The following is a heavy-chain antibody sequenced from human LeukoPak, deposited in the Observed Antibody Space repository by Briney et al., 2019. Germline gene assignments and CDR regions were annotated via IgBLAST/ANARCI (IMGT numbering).Heavy chain of an antibody. CDR2: MNPNSGNT. V-gene: IGHV1-8*01. J-gene: IGHJ6*02. D-gene: IGHD3-10*01. Sequence: ASVKVSCKASGYTFTSYDINWVRQATGQGLEWMGWMNPNSGNTGYAQKFQGRVTMTRNTSISTAYMELSSLRSEDTAVYYCARGGITMVRGVIPPYYYYGMDVWGQGTTVTVSS. CDR1: GYTFTSYD. CDR3: ARGGITMVRGVIPPYYYYGMDV.